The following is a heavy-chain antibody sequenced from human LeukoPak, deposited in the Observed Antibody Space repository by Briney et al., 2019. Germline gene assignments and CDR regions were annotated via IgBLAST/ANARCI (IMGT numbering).Heavy chain of an antibody. CDR1: RFSLGNFV. D-gene: IGHD4-17*01. J-gene: IGHJ4*02. V-gene: IGHV3-23*01. CDR3: AKGSNGDYDN. CDR2: IGKNQ. Sequence: QPGESLRLSCTPSRFSLGNFVMSWVRQAPGKGLEWVATIGKNQYYADSVKGRFTISKDNSKNMMYLQMDSLGVDDTAIYYCAKGSNGDYDNWGQGTLVTVSS.